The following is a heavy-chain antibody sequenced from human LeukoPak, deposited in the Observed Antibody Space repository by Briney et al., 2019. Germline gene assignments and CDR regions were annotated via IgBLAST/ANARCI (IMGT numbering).Heavy chain of an antibody. CDR1: GYTFTSYG. V-gene: IGHV1-18*01. Sequence: ASVKVSCKASGYTFTSYGISWVRQAPGQGLEWMGWISAYNGNTNYAQKLQGRVTMTTDTSTSTAYMELSSLRSEDTAVYYCARVADDSGSYSVWGQGTMVTVSS. CDR3: ARVADDSGSYSV. J-gene: IGHJ3*01. D-gene: IGHD1-26*01. CDR2: ISAYNGNT.